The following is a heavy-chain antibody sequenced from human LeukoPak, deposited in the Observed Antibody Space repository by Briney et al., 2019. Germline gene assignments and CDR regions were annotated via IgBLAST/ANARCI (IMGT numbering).Heavy chain of an antibody. J-gene: IGHJ6*03. CDR1: GYTFTSYG. D-gene: IGHD3-10*01. CDR2: ISAYNGNT. Sequence: GASVKVSCKASGYTFTSYGISWGRQAPGQGHEGMGWISAYNGNTNYEQKLQGRVTMTTDTSTSTDYMELMSARTDDTAVYYCATSFYGSGSNPEKYYYYYYMDVWGKGTTVTISS. V-gene: IGHV1-18*01. CDR3: ATSFYGSGSNPEKYYYYYYMDV.